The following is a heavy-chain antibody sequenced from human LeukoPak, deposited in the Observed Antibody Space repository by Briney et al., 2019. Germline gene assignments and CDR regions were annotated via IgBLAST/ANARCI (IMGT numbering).Heavy chain of an antibody. J-gene: IGHJ4*02. CDR2: IYYSGST. CDR1: GGSISSGGYY. V-gene: IGHV4-31*03. D-gene: IGHD3-3*01. CDR3: ARRGGGYYDFWSGYREPFDY. Sequence: SETLSLTCTVSGGSISSGGYYWSWIRQHPGKGLEWIGYIYYSGSTYYNPSLKSRVTISVDTSKNQFSLKLSSVTAADTAVYYCARRGGGYYDFWSGYREPFDYWGQGTLVTVSS.